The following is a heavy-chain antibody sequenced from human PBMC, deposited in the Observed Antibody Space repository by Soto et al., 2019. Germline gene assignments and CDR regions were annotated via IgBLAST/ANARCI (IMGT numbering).Heavy chain of an antibody. J-gene: IGHJ5*02. CDR2: IIPIFGTA. Sequence: ASVKVSCKASGGTFSSYAISWVRQAPGQGLEWMGGIIPIFGTANYAQKFQGRVTITADGSTSTAYMELSSLRSEDTAVYYCARVKIFGVVIHNWFDPWGQGTLVTVSS. CDR3: ARVKIFGVVIHNWFDP. V-gene: IGHV1-69*13. CDR1: GGTFSSYA. D-gene: IGHD3-3*01.